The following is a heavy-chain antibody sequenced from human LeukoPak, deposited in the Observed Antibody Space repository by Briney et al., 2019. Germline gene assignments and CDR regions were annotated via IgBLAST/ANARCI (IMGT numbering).Heavy chain of an antibody. CDR3: ARVPDGDSPYRPVDY. CDR2: IKQDGSEK. D-gene: IGHD4-17*01. J-gene: IGHJ4*02. CDR1: GFTSSTNW. Sequence: GGSLRLSCAASGFTSSTNWMTWVRQAPGKGLDWVANIKQDGSEKYYVDSVKGRFTISRDNVKNSLYLQMNSLRAEDTAVYYCARVPDGDSPYRPVDYWGQGTLVTVSS. V-gene: IGHV3-7*01.